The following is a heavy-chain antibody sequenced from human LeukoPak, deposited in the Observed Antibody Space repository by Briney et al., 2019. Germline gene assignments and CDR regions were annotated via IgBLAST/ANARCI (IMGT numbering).Heavy chain of an antibody. CDR2: INPNSGGT. V-gene: IGHV1-2*02. J-gene: IGHJ6*02. D-gene: IGHD2-2*01. CDR1: GYTFTGYY. Sequence: ASVKVSCKASGYTFTGYYMHWVRQAPGQGLEWMGWINPNSGGTNYAQKFQGRVTMTRDTSISTAYMELSRLRSDDTAVYYCARTAVVVPAALYGMDVWGQGTTVTVSS. CDR3: ARTAVVVPAALYGMDV.